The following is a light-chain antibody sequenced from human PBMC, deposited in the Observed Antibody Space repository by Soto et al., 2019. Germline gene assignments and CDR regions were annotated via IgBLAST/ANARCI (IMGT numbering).Light chain of an antibody. V-gene: IGKV1-9*01. CDR1: QGISTY. Sequence: DIQLTQSPSFLSASVGDRITITCRASQGISTYLAWYQQRPGKAPKLLIYTASTLQSGVTSRFGGSGSGTEFTLTISSLQPEDFATYYCQQVDTFPVTFGGGTKVDIK. CDR2: TAS. CDR3: QQVDTFPVT. J-gene: IGKJ4*01.